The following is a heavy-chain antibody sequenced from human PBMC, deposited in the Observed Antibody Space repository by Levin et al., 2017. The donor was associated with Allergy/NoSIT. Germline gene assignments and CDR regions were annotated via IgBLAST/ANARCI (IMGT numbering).Heavy chain of an antibody. CDR3: ARLLDGSGNRRLDS. V-gene: IGHV2-5*02. D-gene: IGHD3-10*01. CDR2: IFWDDDE. J-gene: IGHJ4*02. Sequence: SGPTLVKPTQTLTLTCTFSGFSLSTSGVGVGWIRQPPGKALEWVAFIFWDDDERYSALLKRRLTITKDTSKNQVVLTLPNMDPADTATYYCARLLDGSGNRRLDSWGQGTLVTVAS. CDR1: GFSLSTSGVG.